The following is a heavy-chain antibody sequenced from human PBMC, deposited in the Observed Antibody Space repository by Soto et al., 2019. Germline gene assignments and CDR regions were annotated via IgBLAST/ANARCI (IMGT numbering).Heavy chain of an antibody. CDR3: ARKGDDSSGYYPLGNWFDP. J-gene: IGHJ5*02. V-gene: IGHV1-2*02. D-gene: IGHD3-22*01. CDR2: INPNSGGT. CDR1: GYTFTGYY. Sequence: ASVKVSCKASGYTFTGYYMHWVRQAPGQGLEWMGWINPNSGGTNYAQKFQGRVTMTRDTSISTAYMELSRLRCDDTAVYYCARKGDDSSGYYPLGNWFDPWGQGTLVTVSS.